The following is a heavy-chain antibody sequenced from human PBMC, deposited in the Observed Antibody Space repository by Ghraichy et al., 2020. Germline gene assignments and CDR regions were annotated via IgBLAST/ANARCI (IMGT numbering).Heavy chain of an antibody. J-gene: IGHJ6*02. V-gene: IGHV3-23*01. Sequence: GGSLRLSCAASGFTFSSYAMSWVRQAPGKGLEWVSAISGSGGSTYYADSVKGRFSISRDNSKNTLYLQMNSLRAEDTAVYYCAKAPSDVWGYYYGMDVWGQGTTVTVSS. D-gene: IGHD7-27*01. CDR2: ISGSGGST. CDR3: AKAPSDVWGYYYGMDV. CDR1: GFTFSSYA.